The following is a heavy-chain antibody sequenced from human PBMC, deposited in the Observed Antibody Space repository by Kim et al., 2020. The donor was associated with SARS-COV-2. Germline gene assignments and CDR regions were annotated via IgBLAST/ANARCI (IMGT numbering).Heavy chain of an antibody. CDR1: GGSISSSNW. V-gene: IGHV4-4*02. J-gene: IGHJ2*01. Sequence: SETLSLTCAVSGGSISSSNWWSWVRQPPGKGLEWIGEIYHSGSTNYNPSLKSRVTISVDKSKNQFSLKLSSVTAADTAVYYCARGLGKNYDYVWGSYRYGNWYFDLWGRGTLVTVSS. CDR3: ARGLGKNYDYVWGSYRYGNWYFDL. D-gene: IGHD3-16*02. CDR2: IYHSGST.